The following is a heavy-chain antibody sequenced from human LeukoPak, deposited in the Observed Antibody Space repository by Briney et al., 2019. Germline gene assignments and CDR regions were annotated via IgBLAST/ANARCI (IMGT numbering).Heavy chain of an antibody. V-gene: IGHV4-59*01. D-gene: IGHD3-16*01. Sequence: PSETLSLTCTVSGGSISYYYWSWIRQPPGKGLEWIGYFHNSGTSTYNPSLKSRVTISADTSKNQFSLKLNSLTTADTAVYYCTRGAGWLIDYWGQGILVTVSS. J-gene: IGHJ4*02. CDR3: TRGAGWLIDY. CDR1: GGSISYYY. CDR2: FHNSGTS.